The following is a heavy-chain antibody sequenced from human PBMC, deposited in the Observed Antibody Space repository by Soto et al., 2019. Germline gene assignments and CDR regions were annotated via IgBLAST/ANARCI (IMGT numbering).Heavy chain of an antibody. V-gene: IGHV5-10-1*01. CDR2: IDPSDSYT. J-gene: IGHJ6*02. CDR1: GYSFTSYW. Sequence: LGESLKISCKGSGYSFTSYWISWVRQMPGKGLEWMGRIDPSDSYTNYSPSFQGHVTISADKSISTAYLQWSSLKASDTAMYYCARQIESIFGVYYYYYGMDVWGQGTTVTVSS. D-gene: IGHD3-3*01. CDR3: ARQIESIFGVYYYYYGMDV.